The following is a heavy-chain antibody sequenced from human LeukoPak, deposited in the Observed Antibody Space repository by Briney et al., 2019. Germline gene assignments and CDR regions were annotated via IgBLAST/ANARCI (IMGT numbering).Heavy chain of an antibody. CDR3: ARGLLPWGNFDY. CDR2: IYYSGST. CDR1: GYSISSGYY. D-gene: IGHD3-16*01. V-gene: IGHV4-38-2*02. J-gene: IGHJ4*02. Sequence: SETLSLTCTVSGYSISSGYYWGWIRQPPGKGLEWIGYIYYSGSTNYNPSLKSRVTISVDTSKNQFSLKLSSVTAADTAVYYCARGLLPWGNFDYWGQGTLVTVSS.